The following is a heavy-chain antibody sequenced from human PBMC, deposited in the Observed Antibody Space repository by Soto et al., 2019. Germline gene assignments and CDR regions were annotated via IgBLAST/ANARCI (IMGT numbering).Heavy chain of an antibody. J-gene: IGHJ4*03. D-gene: IGHD2-21*01. V-gene: IGHV1-69*01. Sequence: QVQLVQSGAEVKKPGSSLKVSCKTSGVTFSTSGISWVRQGPGQGLAWMGGIIPLFGTPQYARKFQGRVSLTADDSATTTDLEVSGLSSDDTGIYYCARVSSSSCGGGTSYRLDSYCDSWGQVSQVVVSS. CDR3: ARVSSSSCGGGTSYRLDSYCDS. CDR1: GVTFSTSG. CDR2: IIPLFGTP.